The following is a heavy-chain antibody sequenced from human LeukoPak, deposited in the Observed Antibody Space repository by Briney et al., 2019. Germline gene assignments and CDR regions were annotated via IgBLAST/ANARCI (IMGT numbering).Heavy chain of an antibody. CDR3: ARDGEREPLDFDY. Sequence: SVKVSCKASGGTFSSYAISWVRQAPGQGLEWMGRIIPILGIANYAQKFQGRVTITADKSTSTAYMELSSLRAEDTAVYYCARDGEREPLDFDYWGQGTLVTVSS. J-gene: IGHJ4*02. CDR2: IIPILGIA. D-gene: IGHD1-26*01. CDR1: GGTFSSYA. V-gene: IGHV1-69*04.